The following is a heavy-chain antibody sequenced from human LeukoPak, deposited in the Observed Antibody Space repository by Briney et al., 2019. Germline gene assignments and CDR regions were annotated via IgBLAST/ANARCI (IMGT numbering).Heavy chain of an antibody. CDR3: ARGRDIKYYDYIWGNDRYCNVFDI. D-gene: IGHD3-16*02. Sequence: SETLSLTCAVYGGSIIGYYWNWIRQPPGKGLEWVGEINHNGVTNYNPSLKSRVTISLDTPKNQLSLKLRSVTAADTAVYYCARGRDIKYYDYIWGNDRYCNVFDIWGQGTMAVVS. V-gene: IGHV4-34*01. CDR1: GGSIIGYY. CDR2: INHNGVT. J-gene: IGHJ3*02.